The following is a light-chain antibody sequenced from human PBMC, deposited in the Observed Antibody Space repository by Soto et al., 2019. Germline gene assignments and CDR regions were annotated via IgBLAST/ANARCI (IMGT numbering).Light chain of an antibody. CDR3: LQDFSYPRT. J-gene: IGKJ1*01. V-gene: IGKV1-6*01. Sequence: AIPFTPSPSSLSASVGDRVTITFRASQGIRTYLAWYQQKPGKAPKLLIYSASTLQSGVPSRFSGSGSGTDFTLTISSLQPEDSATYYCLQDFSYPRTFGQGTKVDIK. CDR2: SAS. CDR1: QGIRTY.